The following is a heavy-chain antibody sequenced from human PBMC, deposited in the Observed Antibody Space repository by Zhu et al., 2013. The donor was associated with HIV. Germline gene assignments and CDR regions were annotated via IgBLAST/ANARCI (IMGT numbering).Heavy chain of an antibody. CDR2: ITSTGGTM. CDR1: GFTFSSYE. V-gene: IGHV3-48*03. Sequence: EVQLVESGGGLVQPGGSLRLSCAASGFTFSSYEMNWVRQAPGKGLQWVSYITSTGGTMYYADSVKGRFTISRDNAKNSLYLQMNSLRAEDTAVYYCARVRPPSQVDYWGQGTPVTVSS. J-gene: IGHJ4*02. CDR3: ARVRPPSQVDY.